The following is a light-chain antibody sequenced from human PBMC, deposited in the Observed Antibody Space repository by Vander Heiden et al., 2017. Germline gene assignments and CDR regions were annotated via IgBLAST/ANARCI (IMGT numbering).Light chain of an antibody. CDR3: QKYDDDPWT. V-gene: IGKV1-27*01. J-gene: IGKJ1*01. Sequence: DIQMTQSPSSLSASVGARVTITCRASQDIGNYLAWYQQKPGKVPQLLIYSASTLQWGVSLRFSGSGSGTDFALTISGLQPEDVATYYCQKYDDDPWTFGPGTKVEVK. CDR1: QDIGNY. CDR2: SAS.